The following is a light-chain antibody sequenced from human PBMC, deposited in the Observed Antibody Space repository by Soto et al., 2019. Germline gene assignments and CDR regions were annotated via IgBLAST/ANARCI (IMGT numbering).Light chain of an antibody. CDR3: VSFTTSRSYV. CDR1: SSDVGAYIF. V-gene: IGLV2-14*03. CDR2: DII. Sequence: QSVLTQPASVSGSPGQSITISCTGTSSDVGAYIFVSWYQQHPGKAPKLMIYDIINRPSGVSNRFSGSKSGNTASLTISGLQAEAEADYYCVSFTTSRSYVFGTGTKVTVL. J-gene: IGLJ1*01.